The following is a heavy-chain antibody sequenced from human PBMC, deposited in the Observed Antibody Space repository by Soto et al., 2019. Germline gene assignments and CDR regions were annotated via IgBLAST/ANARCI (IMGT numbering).Heavy chain of an antibody. D-gene: IGHD3-10*01. CDR3: ARDSASSSDAFDI. Sequence: EVQLVESGGGLVQPGGSLRLSCAASGFTFSSYSMNWVRQAPGKGLEWVSSISSSSSYIYYADSVKGRFTISRDNAKNSLYLQMNSLRAEDTAVYYCARDSASSSDAFDIWGQGTMVTVSS. V-gene: IGHV3-21*01. CDR1: GFTFSSYS. J-gene: IGHJ3*02. CDR2: ISSSSSYI.